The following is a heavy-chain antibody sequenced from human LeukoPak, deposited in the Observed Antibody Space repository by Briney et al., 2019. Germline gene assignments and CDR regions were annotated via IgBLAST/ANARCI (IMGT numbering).Heavy chain of an antibody. CDR3: VRDHASSYDY. CDR1: GHTFTDYY. J-gene: IGHJ4*02. V-gene: IGHV1-2*02. CDR2: IGPKNGDT. Sequence: ASVKVSCKASGHTFTDYYIHCLRQAPGQGLEWMGWIGPKNGDTHYAQKFQGRLTMTRDTSITTAFIELSRLTSDDTAVYYCVRDHASSYDYWGQGTLVTVSS. D-gene: IGHD1-26*01.